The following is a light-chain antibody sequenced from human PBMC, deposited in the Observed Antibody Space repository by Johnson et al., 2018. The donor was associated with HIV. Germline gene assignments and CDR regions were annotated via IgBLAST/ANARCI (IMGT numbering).Light chain of an antibody. CDR3: GTWDSSLSAHV. Sequence: QSVLSQPPSVSAAPGQKVTISCSGSSSDMGNYAVSWYQQLPGTAPKLLIYENNKRPSGIPDRFSGSKSCTSATLGITGLQTGDEADYYCGTWDSSLSAHVFGTGTKVTVL. J-gene: IGLJ1*01. CDR2: ENN. CDR1: SSDMGNYA. V-gene: IGLV1-51*02.